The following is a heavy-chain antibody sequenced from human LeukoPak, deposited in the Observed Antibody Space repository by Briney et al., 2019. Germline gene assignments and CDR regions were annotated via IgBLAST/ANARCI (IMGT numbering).Heavy chain of an antibody. J-gene: IGHJ6*03. CDR3: AKGGQTAARDMDV. CDR2: MTWDAGTT. CDR1: GFTLDDYT. V-gene: IGHV3-43*01. Sequence: QTGGSLRLSCAASGFTLDDYTMHWVRQPPGKGLEWVSLMTWDAGTTYYADSVKGRFTISRDNSKNSLYLQMNSLRSEDTALYYCAKGGQTAARDMDVWGKGTTVTVSS. D-gene: IGHD2-2*01.